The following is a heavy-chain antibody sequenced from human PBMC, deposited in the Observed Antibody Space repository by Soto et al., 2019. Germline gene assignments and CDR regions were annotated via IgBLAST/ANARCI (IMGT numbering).Heavy chain of an antibody. CDR2: ISSSDNII. D-gene: IGHD3-22*01. J-gene: IGHJ4*02. Sequence: PGGSLRLSCAASGFIFSDYYMSWIRQAPGKGLEWISYISSSDNIIYYADSVKGRFTISRGNAKNSLYLQMNSLRAEDTAVYYCARDRGYYDSSGYFDYWGQGTLVTVSS. V-gene: IGHV3-11*01. CDR1: GFIFSDYY. CDR3: ARDRGYYDSSGYFDY.